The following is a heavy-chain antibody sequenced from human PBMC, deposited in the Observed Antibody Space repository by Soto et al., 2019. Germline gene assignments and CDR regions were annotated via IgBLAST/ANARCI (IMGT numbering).Heavy chain of an antibody. CDR3: AISAWNYGGPLNWLDP. V-gene: IGHV1-69*13. D-gene: IGHD1-7*01. CDR2: IIPMYGSA. J-gene: IGHJ5*02. Sequence: SVKVSCKASGGMFHSSAINWVRQAPGQGLEWMGGIIPMYGSAKYAQRFQGRVTITADESTTTAFMELSSLRSEDTAVYYCAISAWNYGGPLNWLDPWGQGTLVTVSS. CDR1: GGMFHSSA.